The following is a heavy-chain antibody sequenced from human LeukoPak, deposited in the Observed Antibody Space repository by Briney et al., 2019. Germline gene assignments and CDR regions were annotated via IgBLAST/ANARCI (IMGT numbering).Heavy chain of an antibody. CDR3: AREELGHNWSYFDY. J-gene: IGHJ4*02. Sequence: GGSLRPSCAASGFTVSSNYMSWVRQAPGKGLEWVSVIYSGGSTYYADSVKGRFTISRDNSKNTLYLQMNSLRAEDTAVYYCAREELGHNWSYFDYWGQGTLVTVSS. CDR2: IYSGGST. D-gene: IGHD1-20*01. V-gene: IGHV3-53*01. CDR1: GFTVSSNY.